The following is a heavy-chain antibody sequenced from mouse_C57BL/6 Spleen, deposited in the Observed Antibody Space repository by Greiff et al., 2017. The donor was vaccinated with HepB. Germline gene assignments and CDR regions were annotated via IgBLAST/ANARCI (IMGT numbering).Heavy chain of an antibody. J-gene: IGHJ4*01. CDR1: GYAFSSYW. Sequence: QVQLQQSGAELVKPGASVKISCKASGYAFSSYWMNWVKQRPGKGLEWIGQIYPGDGDTNYNGKFKGKATLTADKSSSTAYMQLSRLTSEDSAVYFCARYPASGSSLYYAMDYWGQGTSVTVSS. CDR3: ARYPASGSSLYYAMDY. CDR2: IYPGDGDT. V-gene: IGHV1-80*01. D-gene: IGHD1-1*01.